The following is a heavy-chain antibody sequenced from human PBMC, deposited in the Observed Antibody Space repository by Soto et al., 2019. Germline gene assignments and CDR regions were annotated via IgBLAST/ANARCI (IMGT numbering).Heavy chain of an antibody. D-gene: IGHD3-10*01. V-gene: IGHV1-69*06. CDR2: IIPIFGTA. CDR3: ARGEYNYGSVSYYISSFLLPNYYYYYGMDV. CDR1: GGTFSSYA. J-gene: IGHJ6*02. Sequence: QVQLVQSGAEVKKPGSSVKVSCKASGGTFSSYAISWVRQAPGQGLEWMGGIIPIFGTANYAQKFQGRVTITADKSTSTAYMELSSLRSEDTAVYYCARGEYNYGSVSYYISSFLLPNYYYYYGMDVWGQGTTVTVSS.